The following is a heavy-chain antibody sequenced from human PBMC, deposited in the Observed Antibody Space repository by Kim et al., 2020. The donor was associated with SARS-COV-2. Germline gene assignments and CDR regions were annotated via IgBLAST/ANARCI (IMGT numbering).Heavy chain of an antibody. CDR1: GFTLSSYG. CDR3: ARDQALSDYDILTGDYYNMDV. J-gene: IGHJ6*02. CDR2: IWYDGSNK. D-gene: IGHD3-9*01. V-gene: IGHV3-33*01. Sequence: GGSLRLSCAASGFTLSSYGMHWVRQAPGKGLEWVAVIWYDGSNKYYADSVKGRFTISRDNSKNTLYLQMNSLRAEDTAVYYCARDQALSDYDILTGDYYNMDVWGQGTTVTVSS.